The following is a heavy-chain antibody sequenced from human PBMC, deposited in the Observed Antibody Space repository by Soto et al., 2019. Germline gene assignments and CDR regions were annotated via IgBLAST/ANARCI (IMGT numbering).Heavy chain of an antibody. CDR3: ARAGSNYYDSSGYYGPSKRGWFDP. Sequence: GASVKVSCKASGGTFSSYAISWVRQAPGQGLEWMGGIIPIFGTANYAQKFQGRVTITADESTSTAYMELSSLRSEDTAVYYCARAGSNYYDSSGYYGPSKRGWFDPWGQGTLVTVSS. CDR1: GGTFSSYA. CDR2: IIPIFGTA. J-gene: IGHJ5*02. D-gene: IGHD3-22*01. V-gene: IGHV1-69*13.